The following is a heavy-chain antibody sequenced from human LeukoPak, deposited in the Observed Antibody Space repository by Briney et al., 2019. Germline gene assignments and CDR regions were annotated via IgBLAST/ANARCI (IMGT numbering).Heavy chain of an antibody. CDR3: ARGGYYDTTGYYLSLGFDY. CDR1: GFTFSSYA. Sequence: GGSLRLSCAASGFTFSSYAMSWVRQAPGKGLEWVSAISGSGGSTYYADSVKGRFTISRDNSKNTLYLQMNSLRAEDTAVYYCARGGYYDTTGYYLSLGFDYWGQGALVTVSS. J-gene: IGHJ4*02. D-gene: IGHD3-22*01. CDR2: ISGSGGST. V-gene: IGHV3-23*01.